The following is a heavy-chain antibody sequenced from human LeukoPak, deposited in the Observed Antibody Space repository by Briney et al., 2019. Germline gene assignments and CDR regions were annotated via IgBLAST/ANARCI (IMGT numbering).Heavy chain of an antibody. CDR3: ARHKTITMVRGVTNWFDP. Sequence: SETLSLTCAVYGGSFSGYYWSWIRQPPGKGLEWIGEINHSGSTNYNPSLKSRVTISVDTSKNQFSLELSSVTAADTAVYYCARHKTITMVRGVTNWFDPWGQGTLVTVSS. CDR1: GGSFSGYY. D-gene: IGHD3-10*01. J-gene: IGHJ5*02. CDR2: INHSGST. V-gene: IGHV4-34*01.